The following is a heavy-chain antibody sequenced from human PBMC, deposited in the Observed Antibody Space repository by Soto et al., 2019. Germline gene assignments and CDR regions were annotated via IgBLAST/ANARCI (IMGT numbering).Heavy chain of an antibody. CDR3: ARDFNYDSTNYYYGMDV. J-gene: IGHJ6*02. CDR1: GGSISSGGYY. Sequence: ASETLSLTCTVSGGSISSGGYYWSWVRQHPGKGLEWIGYIYYSGSTYYNPSLKSRVTISVDTSKNQFSLKPSSVTAADTAVYYCARDFNYDSTNYYYGMDVWGQGTTVTVSS. CDR2: IYYSGST. V-gene: IGHV4-31*03. D-gene: IGHD3-22*01.